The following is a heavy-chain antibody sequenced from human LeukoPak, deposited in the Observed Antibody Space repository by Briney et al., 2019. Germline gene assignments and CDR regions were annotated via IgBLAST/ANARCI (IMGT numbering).Heavy chain of an antibody. J-gene: IGHJ4*02. CDR3: AREEGPGYSSGWYYFDY. Sequence: PSDTLSLTCTVSGGSISSYYWSWIRQPPGKGLEWIGYIYYSGSTNYNPALKSRVTISVDTSKNQFSLKLSSVTAADTAVYYCAREEGPGYSSGWYYFDYWGQGTLVTVSS. CDR1: GGSISSYY. CDR2: IYYSGST. D-gene: IGHD6-19*01. V-gene: IGHV4-59*01.